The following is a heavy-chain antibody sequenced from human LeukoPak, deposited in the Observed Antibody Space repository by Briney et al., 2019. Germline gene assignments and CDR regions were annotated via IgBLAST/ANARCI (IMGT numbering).Heavy chain of an antibody. CDR1: GVPISSRSYF. CDR2: IYYSGST. CDR3: ARDLHYYGSGTYYGAFDI. Sequence: SETLSLTCSVSGVPISSRSYFWGWIRQPPGKGLEWIGSIYYSGSTYYNPSLKSRVTISVDTSKNQFSLKLSSVTAADTAVYYCARDLHYYGSGTYYGAFDIWGQGTMVTVSS. V-gene: IGHV4-39*07. J-gene: IGHJ3*02. D-gene: IGHD3-10*01.